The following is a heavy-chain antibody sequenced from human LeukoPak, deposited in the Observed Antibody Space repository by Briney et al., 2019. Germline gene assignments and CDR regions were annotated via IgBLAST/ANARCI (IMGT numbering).Heavy chain of an antibody. CDR1: GFTFSSYW. D-gene: IGHD5-24*01. J-gene: IGHJ3*02. CDR3: ARVKMATWGAFDI. V-gene: IGHV3-7*01. Sequence: GGSLRLSCAVSGFTFSSYWMSWVRQAPGKGLEWVANIKQDGSEKYYVDSVKGRFTISRDNAKNSLYLQMNSLRAEDTAVYYCARVKMATWGAFDIWGQGTMVTVSS. CDR2: IKQDGSEK.